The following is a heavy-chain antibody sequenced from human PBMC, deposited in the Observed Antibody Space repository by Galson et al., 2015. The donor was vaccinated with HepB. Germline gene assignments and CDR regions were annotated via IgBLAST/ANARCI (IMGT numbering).Heavy chain of an antibody. J-gene: IGHJ4*02. V-gene: IGHV3-53*01. Sequence: SLRLSCAASGFTVSSNYMSWVRQAPGKGLEWVSVIYSGGSTYYADSVKGRFTISRDNSKNTLYLQMNSLRAEDTAVYYCARDKRPKGDSSGYSNHWGQGTLVTVSS. CDR1: GFTVSSNY. D-gene: IGHD3-22*01. CDR3: ARDKRPKGDSSGYSNH. CDR2: IYSGGST.